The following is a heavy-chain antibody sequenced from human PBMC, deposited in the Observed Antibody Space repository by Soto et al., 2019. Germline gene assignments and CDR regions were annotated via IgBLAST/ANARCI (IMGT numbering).Heavy chain of an antibody. Sequence: ASVKVSCKASGYTFTSYAMHWVRQAPGQRLEWIGWINAGNGNTKYSQKFQGRVTITRDTSASTAYMELSSLRSEDTAVYYCAREMVTTYNWFDPWGQGTLVTVSS. CDR1: GYTFTSYA. J-gene: IGHJ5*02. CDR3: AREMVTTYNWFDP. V-gene: IGHV1-3*01. D-gene: IGHD4-17*01. CDR2: INAGNGNT.